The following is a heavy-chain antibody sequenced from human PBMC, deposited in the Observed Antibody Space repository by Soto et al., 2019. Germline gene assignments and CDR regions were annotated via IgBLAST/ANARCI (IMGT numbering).Heavy chain of an antibody. CDR2: ISAYNGNT. D-gene: IGHD2-8*02. CDR3: ARVACTGARRYYYYYGMDV. Sequence: ASVKVSCKASGYTFTSYGISWVRQAPGQGLEWMGWISAYNGNTNYAQKLQGRVTMTTDTSTSTAYMELRSLRSDDTAVYYCARVACTGARRYYYYYGMDVWGQGTTVTVSS. V-gene: IGHV1-18*04. J-gene: IGHJ6*02. CDR1: GYTFTSYG.